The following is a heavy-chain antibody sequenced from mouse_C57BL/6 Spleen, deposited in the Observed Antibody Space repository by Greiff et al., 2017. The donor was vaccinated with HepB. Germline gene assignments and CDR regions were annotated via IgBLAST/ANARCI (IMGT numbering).Heavy chain of an antibody. CDR1: GYTFTSYW. V-gene: IGHV1-69*01. J-gene: IGHJ2*01. D-gene: IGHD2-4*01. CDR3: ARRGDDYSYYFDY. Sequence: QVQLQQPGAELVMPGASVKLSCKASGYTFTSYWMHWVKQRPGQGLEWIGEIDPSDSYTNYNQKFKGKSTLTVDKSSSTAYMQLSSLTSEDSAVYYCARRGDDYSYYFDYWGQGTTLTVSS. CDR2: IDPSDSYT.